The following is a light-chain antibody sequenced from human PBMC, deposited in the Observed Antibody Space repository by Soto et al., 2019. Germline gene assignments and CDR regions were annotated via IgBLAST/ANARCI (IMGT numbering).Light chain of an antibody. CDR1: QSVLYSSNNKNH. J-gene: IGKJ4*01. CDR2: WAS. V-gene: IGKV4-1*01. CDR3: QQYNSLLT. Sequence: DIVMTQSPDSLAVSLGERATINCKSSQSVLYSSNNKNHLAWYQQKPGQPPKLLIYWASTRESGVPDRFSGSGSGTDFTLTISSLQAEDVAVYYCQQYNSLLTFGGGTKVEIK.